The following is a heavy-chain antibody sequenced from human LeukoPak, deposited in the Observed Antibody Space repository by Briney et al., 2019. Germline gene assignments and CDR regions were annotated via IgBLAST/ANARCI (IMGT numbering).Heavy chain of an antibody. D-gene: IGHD4-11*01. V-gene: IGHV4-34*01. CDR1: GGSFSGYY. CDR3: ARVSFGNYDWFDP. J-gene: IGHJ5*02. Sequence: PSETLSLTCAVYGGSFSGYYWSWIRQPPRKGLEWIGSIYFGGSTYSNPSLKSRATISEDTSKNQFSLRLTSVTAADTAIYYCARVSFGNYDWFDPWGQGTLVTVSS. CDR2: IYFGGST.